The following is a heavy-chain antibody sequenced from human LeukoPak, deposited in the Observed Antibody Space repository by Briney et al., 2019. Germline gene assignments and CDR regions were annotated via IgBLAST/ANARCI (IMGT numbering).Heavy chain of an antibody. V-gene: IGHV4-4*02. Sequence: SGTLSLTCIVSGGSISSLNLWSWLRQPPGKGLEWIGEMYLGGTTNFNPSLKSRVTILIDRSKNQLSLQLTSVTAADTAVYYCAGLEGRYSTDWFYFFDYWGQGALVTVSS. CDR1: GGSISSLNL. CDR2: MYLGGTT. D-gene: IGHD6-19*01. CDR3: AGLEGRYSTDWFYFFDY. J-gene: IGHJ4*02.